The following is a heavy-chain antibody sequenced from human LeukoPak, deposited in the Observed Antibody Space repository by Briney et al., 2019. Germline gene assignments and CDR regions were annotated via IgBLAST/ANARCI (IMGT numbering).Heavy chain of an antibody. CDR3: AKKRALGEVEYSSSYFDY. Sequence: PGRALKHSCAASVFTFISYGLHSVRQARGKGGEGVAGISYDGSNKYYEDSVKGRFPISRDNSKNPLYLQMNSLRAEDTAVYYCAKKRALGEVEYSSSYFDYWGQGTLVTVSS. CDR1: VFTFISYG. D-gene: IGHD6-6*01. V-gene: IGHV3-30*18. J-gene: IGHJ4*02. CDR2: ISYDGSNK.